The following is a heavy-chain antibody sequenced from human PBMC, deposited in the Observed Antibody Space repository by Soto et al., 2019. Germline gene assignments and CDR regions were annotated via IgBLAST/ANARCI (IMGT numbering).Heavy chain of an antibody. CDR1: GGSISSYY. Sequence: SETLSLTCTVSGGSISSYYCSWIRQPPGKGLEWIGYIYYSGSTNYNPSLKSRVTISVDTSKNQFSLKLSSVTAADTAVYYCARQYPYDFWSGYYIPDYYYYMDVWGKGTTVIVSS. J-gene: IGHJ6*03. CDR2: IYYSGST. CDR3: ARQYPYDFWSGYYIPDYYYYMDV. V-gene: IGHV4-59*08. D-gene: IGHD3-3*01.